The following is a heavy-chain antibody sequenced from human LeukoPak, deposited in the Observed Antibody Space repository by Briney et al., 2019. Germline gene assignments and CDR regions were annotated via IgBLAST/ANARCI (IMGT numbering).Heavy chain of an antibody. J-gene: IGHJ6*02. CDR3: AKEQQLSYYYYYGMDV. D-gene: IGHD6-13*01. Sequence: GGSLRLSCAASGFTFSSYGMHWVRQAPGKGLEWVAVISYDGSNKYYADSVKGRFTISRDNSKNTLYLQTNSLRAEDTAVYYCAKEQQLSYYYYYGMDVWGQGTTVTVSS. CDR2: ISYDGSNK. CDR1: GFTFSSYG. V-gene: IGHV3-30*18.